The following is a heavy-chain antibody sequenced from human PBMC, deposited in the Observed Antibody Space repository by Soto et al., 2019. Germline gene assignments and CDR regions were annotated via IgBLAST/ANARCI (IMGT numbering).Heavy chain of an antibody. V-gene: IGHV1-18*01. CDR3: ARDVGYGLIDY. Sequence: QVELVQYEAEVKKPGASVRVSCKASGYTFTSYGISWVRQAPGQGLEWMGWINAYNGNTNYAQKFQGRVTMTTDTSTSTAYMELRSLRSDDTAVYYCARDVGYGLIDYWGQGTLVTVSS. D-gene: IGHD5-18*01. CDR2: INAYNGNT. CDR1: GYTFTSYG. J-gene: IGHJ4*02.